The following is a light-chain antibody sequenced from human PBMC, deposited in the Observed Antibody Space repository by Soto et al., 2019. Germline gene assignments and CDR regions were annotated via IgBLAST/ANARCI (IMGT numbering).Light chain of an antibody. J-gene: IGLJ1*01. Sequence: QSVLTQPASVSGSPGQSITISCTGTSSDVGGYNYVSWYQQHPGKAPKLMIYDVSNRPSGVSNRFSGSKSGNTASLTISGLQAEDEADYYCNSYRFTSPPYYVCGTGTKLTVL. CDR3: NSYRFTSPPYYV. V-gene: IGLV2-14*03. CDR2: DVS. CDR1: SSDVGGYNY.